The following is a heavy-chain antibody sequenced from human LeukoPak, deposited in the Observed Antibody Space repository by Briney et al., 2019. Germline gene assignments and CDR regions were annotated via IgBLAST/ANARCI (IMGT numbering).Heavy chain of an antibody. Sequence: SETLSLTCTVSGGSIRSSSHYWGWIRQPPGVGLEWIGYIYYSGSTNYNPSLKSRVTISVDTSKNQFSLKLSSVTAADTAVYYCARALATFDYWGQGTLVTVSS. CDR2: IYYSGST. V-gene: IGHV4-61*05. D-gene: IGHD1-1*01. J-gene: IGHJ4*02. CDR3: ARALATFDY. CDR1: GGSIRSSSHY.